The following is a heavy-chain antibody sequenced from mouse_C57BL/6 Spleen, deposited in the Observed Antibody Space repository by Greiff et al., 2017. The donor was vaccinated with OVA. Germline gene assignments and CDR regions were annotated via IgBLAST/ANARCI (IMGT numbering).Heavy chain of an antibody. D-gene: IGHD2-1*01. Sequence: EVQLVESGGGLVQPGGSLKLSCAASGFTFSDYYMYWVRQTPEKRLEWVAYISNGGGSTYYPDTVKGRFTISRDNAKNTLYLQMSRLKSEDTAMYYCARHGIYYGNYDAMDYWGQGTSVTVSS. V-gene: IGHV5-12*01. J-gene: IGHJ4*01. CDR1: GFTFSDYY. CDR3: ARHGIYYGNYDAMDY. CDR2: ISNGGGST.